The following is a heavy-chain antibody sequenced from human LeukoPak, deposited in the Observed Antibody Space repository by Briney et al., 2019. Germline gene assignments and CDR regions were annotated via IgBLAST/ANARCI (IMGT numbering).Heavy chain of an antibody. CDR1: GGSISSYY. D-gene: IGHD1-7*01. CDR2: IYYSGST. J-gene: IGHJ4*02. V-gene: IGHV4-59*01. CDR3: AREKAGTTAPFDY. Sequence: SETLSLTCTGYGGSISSYYWSWMRQSPGKGLEGIGYIYYSGSTNYNPSLESRVTISVDTSKNQYSLKLSSVTAADTAVYYCAREKAGTTAPFDYWGQGTLVTVSS.